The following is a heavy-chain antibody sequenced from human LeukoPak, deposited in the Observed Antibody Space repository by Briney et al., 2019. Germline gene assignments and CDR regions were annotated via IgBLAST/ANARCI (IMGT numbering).Heavy chain of an antibody. CDR3: AREHGGFDY. V-gene: IGHV6-1*01. Sequence: SQTLSLTCAISGYSVSSNSVAWNWIRQSPSRGLEWLGRTYYSSRWYNDYAVSVKSRITINPDTSKNQFSLQLNSVTHEDTAVYYCAREHGGFDYWGQGALVTVSS. CDR1: GYSVSSNSVA. CDR2: TYYSSRWYN. J-gene: IGHJ4*02.